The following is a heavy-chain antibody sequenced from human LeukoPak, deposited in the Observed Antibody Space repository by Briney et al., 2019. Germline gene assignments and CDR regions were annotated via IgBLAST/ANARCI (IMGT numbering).Heavy chain of an antibody. J-gene: IGHJ4*02. CDR1: GFTFNIYW. CDR2: ISSDGSLT. V-gene: IGHV3-74*01. D-gene: IGHD2-15*01. Sequence: GGSLRLSCAASGFTFNIYWMHWVRQAPGKGLVWVSRISSDGSLTNYADSVKGRFTISRDNAKNTLYLQMDSLRADDTAVYYCARDVLDITPYWGQGTLVTVSP. CDR3: ARDVLDITPY.